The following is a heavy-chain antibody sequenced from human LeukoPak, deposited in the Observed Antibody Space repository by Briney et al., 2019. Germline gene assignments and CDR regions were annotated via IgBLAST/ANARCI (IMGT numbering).Heavy chain of an antibody. V-gene: IGHV3-48*01. D-gene: IGHD3-10*01. CDR2: ISSSSSTI. J-gene: IGHJ4*02. CDR1: GFTFSSYS. CDR3: ASGYGSGSYGFTY. Sequence: QPGGSLRLSCAASGFTFSSYSMNWVRQAPGKGLEWVSYISSSSSTIYYADSVKGRFTISRDNAKNSLYLQMNSLRAEDTAVYYCASGYGSGSYGFTYWGQGTLVTVSS.